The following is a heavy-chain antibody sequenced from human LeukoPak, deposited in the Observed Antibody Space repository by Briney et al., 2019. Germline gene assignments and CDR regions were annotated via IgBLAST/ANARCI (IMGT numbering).Heavy chain of an antibody. CDR3: ASAGYSYGGYYGMDV. D-gene: IGHD5-18*01. CDR2: IIPILGIA. V-gene: IGHV1-69*04. J-gene: IGHJ6*02. Sequence: SVKVSCKASGGTFSSYAISRVRQAPGQGLEWMGRIIPILGIANYAQKFQGRVTITADKSTSTAYMELSSLRSEDTAVYYCASAGYSYGGYYGMDVWGQGTTVTVSS. CDR1: GGTFSSYA.